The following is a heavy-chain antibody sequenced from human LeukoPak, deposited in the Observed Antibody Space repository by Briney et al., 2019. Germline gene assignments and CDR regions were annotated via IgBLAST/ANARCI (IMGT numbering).Heavy chain of an antibody. V-gene: IGHV4-34*01. CDR3: ARWALLPAFDX. J-gene: IGHJ3*02. D-gene: IGHD1-26*01. CDR1: GGSFSGYY. Sequence: RSETLSLACAVYGGSFSGYYWSWVRQPPGKWLEWIGEINHSGSTNYNPSLKSRVTISVTTSKYQFSRKRGALNATDRAVYSGARWALLPAFDXWGQATMPTVPS. CDR2: INHSGST.